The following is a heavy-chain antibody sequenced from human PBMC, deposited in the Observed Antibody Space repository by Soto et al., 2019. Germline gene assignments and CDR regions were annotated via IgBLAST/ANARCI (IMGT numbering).Heavy chain of an antibody. CDR2: ISYDGSNK. D-gene: IGHD3-9*01. CDR3: ARESRYYDILTGYYTNYYGMDV. V-gene: IGHV3-30-3*01. J-gene: IGHJ6*02. Sequence: QVQLVESGGGVVQPGRSLRLSCAASGFTFSSYAMHWVRQAPGKGLEWVAVISYDGSNKYYADSVKGRFTISRDNSKNTLYLQMNSLRAEDTDVYYCARESRYYDILTGYYTNYYGMDVWGQGTTVTVSS. CDR1: GFTFSSYA.